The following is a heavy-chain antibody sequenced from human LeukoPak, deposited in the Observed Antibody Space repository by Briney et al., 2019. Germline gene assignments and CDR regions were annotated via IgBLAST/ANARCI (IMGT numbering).Heavy chain of an antibody. CDR1: GFTFSSYI. CDR2: ISSSSSYI. D-gene: IGHD4-17*01. V-gene: IGHV3-21*01. CDR3: AREGDYGDYNWFDP. J-gene: IGHJ5*02. Sequence: GGSLRLSCAASGFTFSSYIMNWVRQAPGKGLEWVSSISSSSSYIYYADSVKGRFTISRDNAKNSLYLQMNSLRAEDTAVYYCAREGDYGDYNWFDPWGQGTLVTVSS.